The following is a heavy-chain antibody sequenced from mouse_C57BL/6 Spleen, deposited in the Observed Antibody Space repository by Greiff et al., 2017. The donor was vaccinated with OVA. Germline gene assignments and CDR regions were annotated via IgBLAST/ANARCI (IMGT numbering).Heavy chain of an antibody. CDR3: ARHGDYYGSSSYYAMDY. D-gene: IGHD1-1*01. CDR2: FYPGSGSI. V-gene: IGHV1-62-2*01. J-gene: IGHJ4*01. CDR1: GYTFTEYT. Sequence: VKLQESGAELVKPGASVKLSCKASGYTFTEYTIHWVKQRSGQGLEWIGWFYPGSGSIKYNEKFKDKATLTADKSSSTVYMELSRLTSEDSAVYFCARHGDYYGSSSYYAMDYWGQGTSVTVSS.